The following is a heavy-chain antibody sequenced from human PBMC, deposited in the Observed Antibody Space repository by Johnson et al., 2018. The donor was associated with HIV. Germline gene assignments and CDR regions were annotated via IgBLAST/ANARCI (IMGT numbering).Heavy chain of an antibody. Sequence: QVQLVESGGGVVQPGGSLRLSCAASGFTFSTFGMHWVRQAPGKGLEWVAFIRYDGNNKYYADSVKGRFTISRDNSKNTLYLQMNSLRAEDTAVYYCAREWGIAARRGGAFDIWGQGTMVTVSS. CDR3: AREWGIAARRGGAFDI. D-gene: IGHD6-6*01. CDR1: GFTFSTFG. V-gene: IGHV3-30*02. J-gene: IGHJ3*02. CDR2: IRYDGNNK.